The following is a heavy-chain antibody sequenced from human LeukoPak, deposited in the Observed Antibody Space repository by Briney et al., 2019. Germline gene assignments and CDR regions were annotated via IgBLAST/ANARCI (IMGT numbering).Heavy chain of an antibody. J-gene: IGHJ4*02. V-gene: IGHV4-34*01. CDR1: GGSFSGYY. D-gene: IGHD5-18*01. CDR2: INHSGST. Sequence: SETLSLTCAVYGGSFSGYYWSWIRQPPGKGLEWIGEINHSGSTNYNPSLKGRVTISVDTSKNQFSLKLSSVTAADTAVYYCAREGGYSYGYRRYFDYWGQGTLVTVSS. CDR3: AREGGYSYGYRRYFDY.